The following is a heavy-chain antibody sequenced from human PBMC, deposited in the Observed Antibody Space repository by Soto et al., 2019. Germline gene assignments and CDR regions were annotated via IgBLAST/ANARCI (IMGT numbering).Heavy chain of an antibody. CDR1: GYTFTSYA. V-gene: IGHV1-3*01. Sequence: ASVKVSCKASGYTFTSYAMHWVRQAPGQRLEWMGWINAGNGNTKYSQKFQGRVTITRDTSASTAYMELSSLRSEDTAVYYCARAVLRYFDWLSPRWYFDLWGRGTLVTVSS. D-gene: IGHD3-9*01. CDR3: ARAVLRYFDWLSPRWYFDL. J-gene: IGHJ2*01. CDR2: INAGNGNT.